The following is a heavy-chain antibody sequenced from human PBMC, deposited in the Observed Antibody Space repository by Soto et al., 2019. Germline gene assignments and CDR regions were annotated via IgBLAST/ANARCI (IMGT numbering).Heavy chain of an antibody. CDR1: GYTFTSYG. CDR3: ARARSHITIFGVVTQTYYFDY. CDR2: ISAYNGNT. D-gene: IGHD3-3*01. Sequence: QVQLVQSGAEVKKPGASVKVSCKASGYTFTSYGISWVRQAPGQGLEWMGWISAYNGNTNYAQKLQGRVTMTTDTTTSTAYMKLRSLRSDDTAVYYCARARSHITIFGVVTQTYYFDYWGQGSLVTVSS. V-gene: IGHV1-18*01. J-gene: IGHJ4*02.